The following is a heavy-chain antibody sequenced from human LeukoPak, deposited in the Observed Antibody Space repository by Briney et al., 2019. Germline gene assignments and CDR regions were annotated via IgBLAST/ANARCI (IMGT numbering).Heavy chain of an antibody. V-gene: IGHV3-33*06. Sequence: GRSLRLSCAASGFTFSSYGMHWVRQAPGKGLELVAVIWYDGSNKYYADSVKGRFTISRDNSKNTLYLQMNSLRAEDTAVYYCAKDLGYCSGGSCQIGNYWGQGTLVTVSS. D-gene: IGHD2-15*01. CDR2: IWYDGSNK. J-gene: IGHJ4*02. CDR3: AKDLGYCSGGSCQIGNY. CDR1: GFTFSSYG.